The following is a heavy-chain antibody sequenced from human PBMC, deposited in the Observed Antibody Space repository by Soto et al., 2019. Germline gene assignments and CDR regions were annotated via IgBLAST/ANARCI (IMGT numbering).Heavy chain of an antibody. CDR1: GYTFTSSY. CDR3: ARNYGDYVLYYFDY. J-gene: IGHJ4*02. CDR2: INPSGCST. V-gene: IGHV1-46*01. Sequence: ASVKVSCKASGYTFTSSYMHWVRQAPGQGLEWMGIINPSGCSTSYAQKFQGRVTITRDTSTSTVYMELSSLRSEDTVVYYCARNYGDYVLYYFDYWGQGTLVPVSS. D-gene: IGHD4-17*01.